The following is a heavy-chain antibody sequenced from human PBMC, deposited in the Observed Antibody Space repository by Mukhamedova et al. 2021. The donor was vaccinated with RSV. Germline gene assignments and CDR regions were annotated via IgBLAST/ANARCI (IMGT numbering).Heavy chain of an antibody. CDR1: SSYA. Sequence: SSYAMHWVRQAPGKGLEWVAVISYDGSNKYYADSVKGRFTISRDNSKNTLYLQMNSLGAEDTAVYYCARLIGGQLAYYYYGMDV. CDR2: ISYDGSNK. CDR3: ARLIGGQLAYYYYGMDV. V-gene: IGHV3-30*04. D-gene: IGHD6-13*01. J-gene: IGHJ6*01.